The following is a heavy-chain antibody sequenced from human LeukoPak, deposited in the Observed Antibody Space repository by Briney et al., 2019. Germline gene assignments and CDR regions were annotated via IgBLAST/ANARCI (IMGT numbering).Heavy chain of an antibody. CDR2: INHSGST. Sequence: PSETLSLTCAGYDGSFSGYYWSWIRQPPGKGLEWIGEINHSGSTNYNPSLKSRVTMSVDTSKNQFSLKLSSVTAADTAVYYCARGSITMTHDYWGQGTLVTVSS. D-gene: IGHD3-22*01. CDR3: ARGSITMTHDY. J-gene: IGHJ4*02. CDR1: DGSFSGYY. V-gene: IGHV4-34*01.